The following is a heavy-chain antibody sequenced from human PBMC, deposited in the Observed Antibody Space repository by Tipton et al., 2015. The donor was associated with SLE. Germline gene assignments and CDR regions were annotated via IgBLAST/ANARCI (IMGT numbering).Heavy chain of an antibody. D-gene: IGHD3-22*01. J-gene: IGHJ6*02. CDR2: IDYNGYA. CDR3: AGLEDYFDP. Sequence: TLSLTCTVSGVSMNRFYWSWIRQSPEKGLQWIAYIDYNGYANYNPSLESRVTISVDTSKTQVSLKLTSVTAADTAIYYCAGLEDYFDPWGQGTTVTVSS. CDR1: GVSMNRFY. V-gene: IGHV4-59*01.